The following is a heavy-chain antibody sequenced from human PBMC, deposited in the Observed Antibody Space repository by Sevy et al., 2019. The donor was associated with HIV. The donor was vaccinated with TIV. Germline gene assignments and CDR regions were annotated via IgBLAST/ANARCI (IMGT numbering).Heavy chain of an antibody. CDR2: INPNSGGT. J-gene: IGHJ4*02. D-gene: IGHD6-6*01. V-gene: IGHV1-2*02. CDR3: ARGPNPEYSSSSGGSDFDY. CDR1: GYTFTGYY. Sequence: ASVKVSCKASGYTFTGYYMHWVRQAPGQGLEWMGWINPNSGGTNYAQKFQGRVTMTRDTSISTAYMELSRLRSDDTAVYYCARGPNPEYSSSSGGSDFDYWGQGTLVTVSS.